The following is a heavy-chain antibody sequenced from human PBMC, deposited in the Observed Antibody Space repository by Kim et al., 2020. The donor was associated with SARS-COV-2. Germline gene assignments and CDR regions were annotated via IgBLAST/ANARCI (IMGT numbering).Heavy chain of an antibody. J-gene: IGHJ3*02. CDR1: GFTFSSYG. D-gene: IGHD6-13*01. CDR2: ISYDGSNK. CDR3: AKGDAGSSTTRWQQLVLGAFDI. Sequence: GGSLRLSCAASGFTFSSYGMHWVRQAPGKGLEWVAVISYDGSNKYYADSVKGRFTISRDNSKNTLYLQMNSLRAEDTAVYYCAKGDAGSSTTRWQQLVLGAFDIWGQGTMVTVSS. V-gene: IGHV3-30*18.